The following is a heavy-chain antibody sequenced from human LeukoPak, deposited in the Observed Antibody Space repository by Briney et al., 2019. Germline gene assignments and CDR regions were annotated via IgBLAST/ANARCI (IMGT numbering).Heavy chain of an antibody. CDR1: GYTFTDYY. J-gene: IGHJ4*02. Sequence: ASVKVSCKASGYTFTDYYMHWVRQAPGQGLEWMGWINPNNGGTKYAQKFRGRVTMTSDTSISTAYMELSRLRSDDTAVYYCARPTYCSGASCYWGYWGQGTLVTVSS. CDR3: ARPTYCSGASCYWGY. V-gene: IGHV1-2*02. CDR2: INPNNGGT. D-gene: IGHD2-15*01.